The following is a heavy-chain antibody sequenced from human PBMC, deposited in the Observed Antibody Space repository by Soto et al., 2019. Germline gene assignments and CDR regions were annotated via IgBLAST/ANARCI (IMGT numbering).Heavy chain of an antibody. V-gene: IGHV1-18*01. D-gene: IGHD3-22*01. CDR1: GCTFTSYG. Sequence: ASVKVSCKASGCTFTSYGISWVRQAPGQGLEWMGWISAYNGNTNYAQKLQGRVTMTTDTSTSTAYMELRSLRSDDTAVYYCARERAVVITTMGREDYYYYGMDVWGQGTTVTVSS. CDR2: ISAYNGNT. J-gene: IGHJ6*02. CDR3: ARERAVVITTMGREDYYYYGMDV.